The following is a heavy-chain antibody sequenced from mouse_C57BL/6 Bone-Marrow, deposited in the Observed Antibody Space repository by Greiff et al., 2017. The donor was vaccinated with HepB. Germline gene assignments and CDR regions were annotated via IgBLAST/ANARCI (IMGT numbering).Heavy chain of an antibody. J-gene: IGHJ1*03. V-gene: IGHV1-55*01. CDR1: GYTFTSYW. D-gene: IGHD1-1*01. Sequence: QVQLQQPGAELVKPGASVKMSCKASGYTFTSYWITWVKQRPGQGLEWIGDIYPGSGSTNYNEKFKSKATLTVDTSSSTAYMQLSSLTSADSAVYYCARGEYYGSSYGYFDVWGTGTTVTVSS. CDR3: ARGEYYGSSYGYFDV. CDR2: IYPGSGST.